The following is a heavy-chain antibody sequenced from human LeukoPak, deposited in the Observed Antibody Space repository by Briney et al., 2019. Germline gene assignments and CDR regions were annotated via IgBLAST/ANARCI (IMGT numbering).Heavy chain of an antibody. CDR2: ISSSSSYM. Sequence: GGSLRLSCAASGFTFSSYSMNWVRQAPGKGLEWVSSISSSSSYMYYADSVKGRFTISRDNAKNSLYLQMNSLRAEDTAVYYCAKVAVAGKFDYWGQGTLVTVSS. J-gene: IGHJ4*02. CDR3: AKVAVAGKFDY. D-gene: IGHD6-19*01. V-gene: IGHV3-21*01. CDR1: GFTFSSYS.